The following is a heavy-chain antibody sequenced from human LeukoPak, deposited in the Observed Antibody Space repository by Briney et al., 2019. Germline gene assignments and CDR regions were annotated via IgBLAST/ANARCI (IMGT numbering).Heavy chain of an antibody. J-gene: IGHJ4*02. V-gene: IGHV3-7*01. D-gene: IGHD3-3*01. Sequence: GGSLRLSCAASGFTFTNYWMSWVRQAPGKGLELVANIKQDRSEKYYVDSVKGRFTISRDNAKNSLYLRMNSLRAEDTAVYYCARLREIPVFGVVTKSTSYFDYWGQGTLVTVSS. CDR2: IKQDRSEK. CDR1: GFTFTNYW. CDR3: ARLREIPVFGVVTKSTSYFDY.